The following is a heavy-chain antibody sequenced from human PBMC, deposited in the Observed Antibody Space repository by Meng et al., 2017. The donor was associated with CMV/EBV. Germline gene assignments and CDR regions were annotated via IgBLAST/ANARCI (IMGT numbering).Heavy chain of an antibody. CDR2: TSAYNGNT. CDR3: ARDKGRIAAADTGMEGYYYGMDV. V-gene: IGHV1-18*01. CDR1: GYTFISYC. J-gene: IGHJ6*02. D-gene: IGHD6-13*01. Sequence: ASVQVSCKASGYTFISYCISCVRQPTGQGLEWMGWTSAYNGNTNYAQKLQGRVTMTTDTSTSTAYTEQRSLRSDDTAVYYCARDKGRIAAADTGMEGYYYGMDVWGQGTTVTVSS.